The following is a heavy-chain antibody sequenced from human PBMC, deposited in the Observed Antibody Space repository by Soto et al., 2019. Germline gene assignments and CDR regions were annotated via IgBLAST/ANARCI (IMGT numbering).Heavy chain of an antibody. CDR3: ARVLKGYYDSSGYAFDI. J-gene: IGHJ3*02. D-gene: IGHD3-22*01. Sequence: QVQLVQSGAEVKKPGSSAKVSCKASGGTFSSYAISWVRQAPGQGLEWMGGIIPIFGTANYAQKFQGRVTITADESTSTAYMELSSLRSEDTAVYYCARVLKGYYDSSGYAFDIWGQGTMVTVSS. V-gene: IGHV1-69*01. CDR1: GGTFSSYA. CDR2: IIPIFGTA.